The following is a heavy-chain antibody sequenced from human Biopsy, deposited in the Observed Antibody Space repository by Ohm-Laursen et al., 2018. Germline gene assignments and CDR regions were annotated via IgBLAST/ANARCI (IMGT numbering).Heavy chain of an antibody. Sequence: SETLSLTCTVSGGSISSYYWSWIRQPPGKGLEWIGYIYYTGSTNYNPSLKSRVTISVDTSMNHLSLRLTFVTAADTAVYYCAKHGSGWTGDDAFHIWGQGTMVTVSS. D-gene: IGHD6-19*01. CDR3: AKHGSGWTGDDAFHI. CDR2: IYYTGST. V-gene: IGHV4-59*08. J-gene: IGHJ3*02. CDR1: GGSISSYY.